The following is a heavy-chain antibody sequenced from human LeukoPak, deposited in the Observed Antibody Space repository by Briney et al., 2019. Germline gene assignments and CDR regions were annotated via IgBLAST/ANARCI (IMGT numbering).Heavy chain of an antibody. J-gene: IGHJ4*02. D-gene: IGHD3-22*01. CDR2: ISAYNGNT. CDR3: ARDVQTNYYDSSGYHDY. V-gene: IGHV1-18*01. CDR1: GYTFTSYG. Sequence: GASVKVSCKASGYTFTSYGISWVRQAPGQGLEWMGWISAYNGNTNYAQKLQGRVTMTTDTSTSTAYMELRSLRSDDTAVYYCARDVQTNYYDSSGYHDYWGQGTLVTVSS.